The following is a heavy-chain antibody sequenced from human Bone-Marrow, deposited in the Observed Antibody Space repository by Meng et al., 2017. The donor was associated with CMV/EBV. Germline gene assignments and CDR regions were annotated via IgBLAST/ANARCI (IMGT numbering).Heavy chain of an antibody. D-gene: IGHD1-26*01. V-gene: IGHV3-15*01. J-gene: IGHJ4*02. CDR2: IKSKTDGGTT. CDR3: TTDGELLDY. Sequence: GESLKISCAASGFTFSSYWMHWVRQAPGKGLEWVGRIKSKTDGGTTDYAAPVKGRFTISRDDSKNTLYLQMNSLKTEDTAVYYCTTDGELLDYWGQGTLVTVSS. CDR1: GFTFSSYW.